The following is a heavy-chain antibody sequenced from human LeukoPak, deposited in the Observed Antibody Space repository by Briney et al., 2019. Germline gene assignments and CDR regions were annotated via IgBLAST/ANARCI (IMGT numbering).Heavy chain of an antibody. Sequence: GSLRLSCAASGFIVSSNHMSWVRQAPGKGLEWVSVIYSGGSTDYSDSVKGRFAISRDNSKNTLYLQMNSLRAEDTAVYHCARGPAGYNWGQGTLVTVSS. CDR2: IYSGGST. V-gene: IGHV3-53*01. CDR3: ARGPAGYN. D-gene: IGHD1-1*01. J-gene: IGHJ4*02. CDR1: GFIVSSNH.